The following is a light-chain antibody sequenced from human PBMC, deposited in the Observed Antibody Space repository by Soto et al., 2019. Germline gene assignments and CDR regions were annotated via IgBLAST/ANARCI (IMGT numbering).Light chain of an antibody. V-gene: IGLV2-8*01. CDR1: SSDVGAYNY. Sequence: QSVLTQPASVSGSPGQSITISCTGTSSDVGAYNYVSWYQQHPGKAPKLMIYEVSKRPSGVPDRFSGSKSGNTASLTVSGLQAEDEADYYCSSYAGSNNFKVFGGGTKLTVL. CDR2: EVS. J-gene: IGLJ2*01. CDR3: SSYAGSNNFKV.